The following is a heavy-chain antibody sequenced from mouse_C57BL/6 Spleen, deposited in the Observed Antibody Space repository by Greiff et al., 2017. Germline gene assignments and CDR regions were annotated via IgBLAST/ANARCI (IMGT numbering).Heavy chain of an antibody. J-gene: IGHJ1*03. CDR3: ARHSYYYGSSYGYFDV. D-gene: IGHD1-1*01. CDR2: ISSGGSYT. V-gene: IGHV5-6*01. Sequence: EVQLVESGGDLVKPGGSLKLSCAASGFTFSSYGMSWVRQTPDKRLEWVATISSGGSYTYYPDSVKGRFPISRDNAKNTLYLQMSSLKSEDTAMYYCARHSYYYGSSYGYFDVWGTGTTVTVSS. CDR1: GFTFSSYG.